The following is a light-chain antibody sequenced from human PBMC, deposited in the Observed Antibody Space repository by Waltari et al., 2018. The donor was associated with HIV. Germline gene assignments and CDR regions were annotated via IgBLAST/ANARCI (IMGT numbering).Light chain of an antibody. J-gene: IGLJ3*02. Sequence: QLVLTQSPSASASLGASVKLTCTLSSGHSSYAIAWHQQQPEKAPRYLMRLNSDGSHTTGNGIPDRFSGSSYGAERYLIISSLQSEDEADYYCQTWGTGIHVVFGGGSKLTVL. CDR3: QTWGTGIHVV. CDR1: SGHSSYA. CDR2: LNSDGSH. V-gene: IGLV4-69*01.